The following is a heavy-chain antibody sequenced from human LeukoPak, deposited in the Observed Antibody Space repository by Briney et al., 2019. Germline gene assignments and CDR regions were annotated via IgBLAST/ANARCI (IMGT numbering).Heavy chain of an antibody. CDR1: GDSISDGDYY. Sequence: SQTLSLTCTVSGDSISDGDYYWSWIRQPPGKGLEWLGYIYYSGGTYYNPSLKSRLTISVDTSRNQFSLKLSSVTAADTAVYYCARAWTSAGRFDFWGQGALVPVSS. J-gene: IGHJ4*02. V-gene: IGHV4-30-4*01. CDR2: IYYSGGT. D-gene: IGHD6-13*01. CDR3: ARAWTSAGRFDF.